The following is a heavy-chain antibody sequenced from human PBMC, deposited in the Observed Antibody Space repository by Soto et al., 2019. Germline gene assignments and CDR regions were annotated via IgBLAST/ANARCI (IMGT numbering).Heavy chain of an antibody. Sequence: QVQLVQSGAEVREPGASVKVSCKASGYSCTSLDINWVRQTAGQGLEWMGWMEPSTGRTGYAQKFQGRVTMTRDTSINSAYMELTTLTSDDTAFYYCARGVSAGVDYWGQGTLVIVSS. J-gene: IGHJ4*02. CDR1: GYSCTSLD. D-gene: IGHD1-26*01. CDR2: MEPSTGRT. V-gene: IGHV1-8*01. CDR3: ARGVSAGVDY.